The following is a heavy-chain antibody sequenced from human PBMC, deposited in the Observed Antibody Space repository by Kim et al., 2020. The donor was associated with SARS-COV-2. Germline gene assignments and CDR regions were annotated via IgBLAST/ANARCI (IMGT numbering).Heavy chain of an antibody. D-gene: IGHD3-16*01. Sequence: SETLSLTCSVSGDSISSCYFWAWIRQTPGKGLEWIGGTYYTGKTYFNPSLRSRITLSMDTSNNQFSLHLTSVTAADTAIYFCSNDNLKYYRAHAYYNFD. J-gene: IGHJ4*01. V-gene: IGHV4-38-2*02. CDR2: TYYTGKT. CDR3: SNDNLKYYRAHAYYNFD. CDR1: GDSISSCYF.